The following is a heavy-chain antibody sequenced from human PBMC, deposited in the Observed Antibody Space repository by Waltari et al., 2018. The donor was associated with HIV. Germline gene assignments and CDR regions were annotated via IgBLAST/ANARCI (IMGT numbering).Heavy chain of an antibody. J-gene: IGHJ4*02. CDR3: ARTNYYDY. Sequence: EVQLVQSGGGLVQPGESLRLSCEASGFTFSTYGMNWVRHAPGRGLEYVAGISSNGGTTSYANSVKGRFTISRDNSKNTLYLQMGSLRAEDTAVYYCARTNYYDYWGQGALVTVSS. CDR1: GFTFSTYG. CDR2: ISSNGGTT. V-gene: IGHV3-64*01. D-gene: IGHD2-8*01.